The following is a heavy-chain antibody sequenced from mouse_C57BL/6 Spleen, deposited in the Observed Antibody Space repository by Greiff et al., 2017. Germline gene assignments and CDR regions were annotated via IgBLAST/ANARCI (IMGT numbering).Heavy chain of an antibody. CDR1: GFTFSSYA. V-gene: IGHV5-4*01. J-gene: IGHJ2*01. CDR2: ISAGGSYT. Sequence: EVKVVESGGGLVKPGGSLKLSCAASGFTFSSYAMSWVRQTPEKRLEWVATISAGGSYTYYPDNVKGRFTISRDNAKNNLYLQMSHLKSEDTAMYYCAREAIYYFDYWGQGTTLTVSS. CDR3: AREAIYYFDY.